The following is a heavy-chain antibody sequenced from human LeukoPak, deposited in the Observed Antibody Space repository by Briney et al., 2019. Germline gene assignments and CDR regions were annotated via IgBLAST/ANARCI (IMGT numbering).Heavy chain of an antibody. J-gene: IGHJ4*02. V-gene: IGHV3-11*04. Sequence: GGSLRLSCAASGFTFSDYYMGWIRQAPGKGLEWISYVTNNNGAMFYAGSLEGRFTIFRDNAKNSLYLQMNSLRAEDTAVYYCARFYANEWELPHWGQGTLVTVSS. CDR3: ARFYANEWELPH. CDR2: VTNNNGAM. CDR1: GFTFSDYY. D-gene: IGHD1-26*01.